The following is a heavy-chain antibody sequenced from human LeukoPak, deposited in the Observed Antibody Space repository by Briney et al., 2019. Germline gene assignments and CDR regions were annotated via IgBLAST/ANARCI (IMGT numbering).Heavy chain of an antibody. CDR3: ARGMATIDGYYYYMDV. V-gene: IGHV3-7*01. D-gene: IGHD5-24*01. J-gene: IGHJ6*03. CDR2: IKQDGSEK. CDR1: GFTFNNYW. Sequence: GGSLRLSCAASGFTFNNYWMTWVRQAPGMGLEWVANIKQDGSEKYYVDSVKGRFTISRDNAKNLLYLQMNSLRAEDTAVYYCARGMATIDGYYYYMDVWGKGTTVTVSS.